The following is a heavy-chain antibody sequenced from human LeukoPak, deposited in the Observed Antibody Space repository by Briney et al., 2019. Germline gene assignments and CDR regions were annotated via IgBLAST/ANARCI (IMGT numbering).Heavy chain of an antibody. CDR3: ARDEGFKKQWLEEYYYYYMDV. V-gene: IGHV1-2*02. J-gene: IGHJ6*03. D-gene: IGHD6-19*01. Sequence: GASVKVSCKASGYTFTGYYMHWVRQAPGQGLEWMGWINPNSGGTNYAQKFQGRVTMTRDTSISTAYMELSRLRSDDTAVYYCARDEGFKKQWLEEYYYYYMDVWGKGTTVTVSS. CDR2: INPNSGGT. CDR1: GYTFTGYY.